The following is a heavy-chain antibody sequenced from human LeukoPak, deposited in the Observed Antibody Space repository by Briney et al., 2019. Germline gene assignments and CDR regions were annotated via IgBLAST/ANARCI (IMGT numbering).Heavy chain of an antibody. CDR2: ISYDGSNK. Sequence: PGGSLRLSCAASGFTFSSYAMHWVRQAPGKGLVWVAVISYDGSNKYYADSVKGRFTISRDNSKNTLYLQMNSLRTEDTAVYYCARQKLSGAYLPDFWGQGTLITVSS. D-gene: IGHD3-10*01. V-gene: IGHV3-30*04. CDR3: ARQKLSGAYLPDF. J-gene: IGHJ4*02. CDR1: GFTFSSYA.